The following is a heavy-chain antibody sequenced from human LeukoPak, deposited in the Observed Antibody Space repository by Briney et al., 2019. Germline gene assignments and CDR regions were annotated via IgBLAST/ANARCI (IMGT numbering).Heavy chain of an antibody. Sequence: GGSLSLSCAASGFTFSSYARSWVRQAPGKGLEWAPSVSGGGGNTYYEHSVKGRFTISRDNSKNTLFLQMNSLRAEDTALYYCAKDPFDSSQNWFDPWGHGTLVTVSS. CDR2: VSGGGGNT. D-gene: IGHD2-21*01. CDR3: AKDPFDSSQNWFDP. CDR1: GFTFSSYA. J-gene: IGHJ5*02. V-gene: IGHV3-23*01.